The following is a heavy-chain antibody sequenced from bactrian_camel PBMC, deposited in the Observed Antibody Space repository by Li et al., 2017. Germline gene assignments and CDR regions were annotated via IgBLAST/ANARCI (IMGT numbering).Heavy chain of an antibody. CDR3: AAGQCFLGVGELGNRRNYDY. D-gene: IGHD5*01. J-gene: IGHJ4*01. CDR2: IYADDGST. Sequence: DVQLVESGGGSVQSGGSLTLSCVVSAYTHATYCMGWFRQAPGKEREGVAAIYADDGSTYYGDSVKGRFTISQDNSKKTLYLQMNTLKPEDSAMYYCAAGQCFLGVGELGNRRNYDYWGQGTQVTVS. CDR1: AYTHATYC. V-gene: IGHV3S40*01.